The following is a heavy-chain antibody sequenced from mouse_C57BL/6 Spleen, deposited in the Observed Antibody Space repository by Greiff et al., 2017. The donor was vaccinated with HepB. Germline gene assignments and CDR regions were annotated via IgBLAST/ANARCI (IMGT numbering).Heavy chain of an antibody. J-gene: IGHJ3*01. CDR3: ARGYYSNYGVFAY. CDR1: GYTFTSYW. D-gene: IGHD2-5*01. CDR2: IDPSDSET. Sequence: QVQLKQPGAELVRPGSSVKLSCKASGYTFTSYWMHWVKQRPIQGLEWIGNIDPSDSETHYNQKFKDKATLTVDKSSSTAYMQLSSLTSEDSAVYYCARGYYSNYGVFAYWGQGTLVTVSA. V-gene: IGHV1-52*01.